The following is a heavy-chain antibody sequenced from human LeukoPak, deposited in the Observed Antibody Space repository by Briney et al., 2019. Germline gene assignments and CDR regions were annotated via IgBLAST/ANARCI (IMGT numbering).Heavy chain of an antibody. Sequence: SETLSLTCTVSGASISSSTDYWGWIRQPPGKGLEWVGSIYYSGSTYYNPSLKSRVTISVDTSKNQFSLKLSSVTAADTAVYYCARGGYYGSGSRTPFDYWGQGTLVTVSS. V-gene: IGHV4-39*07. CDR2: IYYSGST. CDR3: ARGGYYGSGSRTPFDY. D-gene: IGHD3-10*01. CDR1: GASISSSTDY. J-gene: IGHJ4*02.